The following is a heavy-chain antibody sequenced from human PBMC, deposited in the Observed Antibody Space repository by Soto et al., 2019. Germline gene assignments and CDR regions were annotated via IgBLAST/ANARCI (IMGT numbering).Heavy chain of an antibody. Sequence: SETLSLTCTVSGDSISRSGRYWGWIRQPPGKGLEWIGSIYDSGDTYYNPSLKSRVTISVDTSENQFSLKLSSVTAADTAVYYCARPIKFGRGVYAFDYWGQGALVTVSS. CDR3: ARPIKFGRGVYAFDY. D-gene: IGHD2-8*01. CDR2: IYDSGDT. J-gene: IGHJ4*02. CDR1: GDSISRSGRY. V-gene: IGHV4-39*01.